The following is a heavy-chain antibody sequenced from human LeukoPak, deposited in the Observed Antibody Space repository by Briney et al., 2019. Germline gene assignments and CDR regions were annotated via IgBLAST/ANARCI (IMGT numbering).Heavy chain of an antibody. V-gene: IGHV4-38-2*02. CDR3: ASRNCADDCYYDS. J-gene: IGHJ4*02. Sequence: SETLSLTCTVSGYSISSGYFWGWMRQPPGKGLEWIGSIYQSETAHYNPSLKSRVTISVDTSKNQFSLKLSSVTAADTAVYYCASRNCADDCYYDSWGQGTLVTVSS. CDR2: IYQSETA. CDR1: GYSISSGYF. D-gene: IGHD2-21*01.